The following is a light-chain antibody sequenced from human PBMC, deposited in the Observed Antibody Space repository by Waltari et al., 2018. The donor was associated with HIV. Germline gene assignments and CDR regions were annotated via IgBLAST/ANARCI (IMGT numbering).Light chain of an antibody. CDR1: QSVSFF. J-gene: IGKJ1*01. CDR3: QHRFNWPRTT. CDR2: DAS. V-gene: IGKV3-11*01. Sequence: EVVFTQSPATLSLSPGERATLSYKASQSVSFFLAWYKQKPGQAPRLLIYDASTRATGTPARFSGSGCGTDFNFTISSLEPEDFAVYYCQHRFNWPRTTFGQGTQVE.